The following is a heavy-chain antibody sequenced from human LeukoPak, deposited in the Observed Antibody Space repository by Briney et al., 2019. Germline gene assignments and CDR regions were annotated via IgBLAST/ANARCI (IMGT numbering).Heavy chain of an antibody. CDR3: ARQKTPVITTFDY. J-gene: IGHJ4*02. CDR1: GFTFSSYG. Sequence: PGRSLRLSCAASGFTFSSYGMHWVRQAPGNGLEWVAVIWYDGSNKYYADSVKGRFTISRDNSKNTLYLQMNSLRAEDTVVYYCARQKTPVITTFDYWGQGTLVTVSS. D-gene: IGHD3-10*01. V-gene: IGHV3-33*01. CDR2: IWYDGSNK.